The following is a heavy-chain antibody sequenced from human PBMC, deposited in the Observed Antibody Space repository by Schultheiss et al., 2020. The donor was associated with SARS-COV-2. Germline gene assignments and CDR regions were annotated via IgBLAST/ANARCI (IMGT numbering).Heavy chain of an antibody. V-gene: IGHV4-4*02. J-gene: IGHJ4*02. Sequence: SETLSLTCAVSGGSISSSNWWSWVRQPPGKGLEWIGYIYYSGSTYYNPSLKSRVTISVDTSKNQFSLKLSSVTAADTAVYYCARASGIVGAFDYWGQGTLVTVSS. D-gene: IGHD1-26*01. CDR2: IYYSGST. CDR3: ARASGIVGAFDY. CDR1: GGSISSSNW.